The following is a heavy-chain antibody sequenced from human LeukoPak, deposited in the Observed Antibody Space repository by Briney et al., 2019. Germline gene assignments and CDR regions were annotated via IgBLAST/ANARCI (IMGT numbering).Heavy chain of an antibody. J-gene: IGHJ6*02. CDR2: ISAYNGNT. D-gene: IGHD2-2*03. V-gene: IGHV1-18*01. CDR3: AREMDIVVVPPSENYYYGMDV. Sequence: GASVKVSCKASGYTFTSYGISWVRQAPGQGLEWMGWISAYNGNTNYAQKLQGRVTMTTDTSTSTAYMELRSLRSDDTAVYYCAREMDIVVVPPSENYYYGMDVWGQGTTVTVSS. CDR1: GYTFTSYG.